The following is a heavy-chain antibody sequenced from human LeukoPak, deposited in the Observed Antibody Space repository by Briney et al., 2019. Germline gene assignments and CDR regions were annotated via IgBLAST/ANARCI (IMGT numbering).Heavy chain of an antibody. CDR1: GFTFNSYE. CDR3: ARPSAAGPYFDY. Sequence: PGGSLRLSCAASGFTFNSYEMNWVRQAPGKGLEWVSYISSSGGTTYYADSMKGRFTISRDNAKNTLYLQMNSLRAEDTAVYYCARPSAAGPYFDYWGQGTLVTVSS. J-gene: IGHJ4*02. V-gene: IGHV3-48*03. CDR2: ISSSGGTT. D-gene: IGHD6-13*01.